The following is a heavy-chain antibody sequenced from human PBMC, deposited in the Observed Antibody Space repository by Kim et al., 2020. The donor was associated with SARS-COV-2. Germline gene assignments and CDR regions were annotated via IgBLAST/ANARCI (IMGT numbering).Heavy chain of an antibody. CDR1: GGSISSSSYY. CDR2: IYYSGST. Sequence: SETLSLTCTVSGGSISSSSYYWGWIRQPPGKGLEWIGSIYYSGSTYYNPSLKSRVTISVDTSKNQFSLKLSSVTAADTAVYYCAKEADLLLPSFDPWGQGNLVPVYS. J-gene: IGHJ5*02. CDR3: AKEADLLLPSFDP. V-gene: IGHV4-39*02.